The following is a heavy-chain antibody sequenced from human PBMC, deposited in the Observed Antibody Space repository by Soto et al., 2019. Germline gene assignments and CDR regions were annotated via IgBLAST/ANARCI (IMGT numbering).Heavy chain of an antibody. D-gene: IGHD3-3*01. V-gene: IGHV1-3*01. CDR3: ARAGRVEAWFGP. J-gene: IGHJ5*02. CDR2: INAGNGNT. CDR1: GYTFTSYA. Sequence: QVQLVQSGAEVKKPGASVKVSCKASGYTFTSYAMHWVRQAPGQRLEWMGWINAGNGNTKYSQKFQGRVTITRDTSASTAYMELSSLRSEDTAVYYCARAGRVEAWFGPWGQGTLVTVSS.